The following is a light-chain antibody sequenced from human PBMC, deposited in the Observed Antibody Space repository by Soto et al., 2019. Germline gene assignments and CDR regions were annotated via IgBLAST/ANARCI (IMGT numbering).Light chain of an antibody. CDR2: DAS. Sequence: EIVLAQSPATLSLSPGERVTLTCRASQSVRSYLAWYQQKPGQAPRLLIYDASNRATGIPARFSGSRSRKDITLTKSSLETKDFPVYYCQQRVNWPATFGQGTRLEIK. V-gene: IGKV3-11*01. CDR3: QQRVNWPAT. J-gene: IGKJ5*01. CDR1: QSVRSY.